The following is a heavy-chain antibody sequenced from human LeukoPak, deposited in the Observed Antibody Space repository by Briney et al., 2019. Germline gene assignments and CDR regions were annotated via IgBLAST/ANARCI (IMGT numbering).Heavy chain of an antibody. Sequence: SETLSLTCAVSGGSISSSNWWSWVRQPPGKGLEWIGEIYHSGSTNYNPSLKSRVTISVDTSKNQFSLKLSSVTAADTAVYYCARVEWELRHHDYWGQGTLVTVSS. V-gene: IGHV4-4*02. D-gene: IGHD1-26*01. CDR3: ARVEWELRHHDY. CDR1: GGSISSSNW. J-gene: IGHJ4*02. CDR2: IYHSGST.